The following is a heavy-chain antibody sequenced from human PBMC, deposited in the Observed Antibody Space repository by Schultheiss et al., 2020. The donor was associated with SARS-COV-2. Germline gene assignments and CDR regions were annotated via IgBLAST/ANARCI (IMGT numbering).Heavy chain of an antibody. J-gene: IGHJ1*01. D-gene: IGHD2-15*01. Sequence: SETLSLTCTVSGGSISSFYWSWIRQPAGKGLEWIGRFHSSGTTNYNPSLKSRVTMSADTSKNQFSLKLSSVTAADTAVYYCAVTLRADRSGSAEYFQHWGQGTLVTVSS. CDR1: GGSISSFY. CDR2: FHSSGTT. V-gene: IGHV4-4*07. CDR3: AVTLRADRSGSAEYFQH.